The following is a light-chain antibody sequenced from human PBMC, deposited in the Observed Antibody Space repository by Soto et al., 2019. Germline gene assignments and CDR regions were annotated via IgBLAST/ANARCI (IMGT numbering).Light chain of an antibody. CDR1: QNIRNL. J-gene: IGKJ5*01. CDR2: DAS. Sequence: DIQMTQSPSSLCASVGDRVTIAGRASQNIRNLLAWYQQKPGKAPKPLIYDASTLKTGVPSRLSGSGSGSEFNFTITGLQPDDVATYVCQQYNTYATFGQGTRLEI. CDR3: QQYNTYAT. V-gene: IGKV1-5*01.